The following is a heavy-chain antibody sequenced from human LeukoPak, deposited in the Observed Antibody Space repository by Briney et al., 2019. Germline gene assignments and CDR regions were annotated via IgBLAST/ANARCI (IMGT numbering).Heavy chain of an antibody. V-gene: IGHV3-30*03. D-gene: IGHD2-2*01. CDR3: ARDSKLGGYQLLKDYYYYYGMDV. Sequence: PGGSLRLSCAASGFTFSSYGMHWVRQAPGKGLEWVAVISYDGSNKYYADSVKGRFTISRDNSKNTLYLQMNSLRAEDTAVYYCARDSKLGGYQLLKDYYYYYGMDVWGQGTTVTVSS. CDR1: GFTFSSYG. CDR2: ISYDGSNK. J-gene: IGHJ6*02.